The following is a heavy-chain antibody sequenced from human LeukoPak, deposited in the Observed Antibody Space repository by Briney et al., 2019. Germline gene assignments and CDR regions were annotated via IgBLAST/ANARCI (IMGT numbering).Heavy chain of an antibody. Sequence: SETLSLTRAVFGGSFSGYYRTWIRQPPGKGLEWIGEINDSGSTNYNPSLKSRVTISVDTSKNQFSLKLSSVTAADTAVYYCARGGGAAPGTWGQGTLVIVSS. V-gene: IGHV4-34*01. CDR1: GGSFSGYY. J-gene: IGHJ4*02. D-gene: IGHD6-13*01. CDR3: ARGGGAAPGT. CDR2: INDSGST.